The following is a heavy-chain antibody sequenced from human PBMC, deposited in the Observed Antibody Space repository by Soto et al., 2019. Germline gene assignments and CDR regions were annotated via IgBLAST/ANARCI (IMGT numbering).Heavy chain of an antibody. V-gene: IGHV3-7*01. CDR2: IKQDGSEK. CDR3: AREDWPPPDY. D-gene: IGHD2-21*01. Sequence: PGGSLRLSCAASGFPFSSYWMSWVRQAPGKGLEWVANIKQDGSEKYYVDSVRGRFTISRDNAKNSLYLQMNSLRAEDTAVYYCAREDWPPPDYWGQGTLVTVSS. CDR1: GFPFSSYW. J-gene: IGHJ4*02.